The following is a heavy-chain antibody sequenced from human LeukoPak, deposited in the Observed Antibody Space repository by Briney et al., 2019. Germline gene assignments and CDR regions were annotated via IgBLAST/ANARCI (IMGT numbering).Heavy chain of an antibody. CDR1: GFTFSSYW. D-gene: IGHD2-15*01. CDR2: IKQDGSEK. Sequence: QPGGSLRPSCAASGFTFSSYWMSWVRQAPGKGLERVANIKQDGSEKYYVDSVKGRFTISRDNAKNSLYLQMNSLRAEDTAVYYCAREYCSGGSCYEIDYWGQGTLVTVSS. V-gene: IGHV3-7*01. J-gene: IGHJ4*02. CDR3: AREYCSGGSCYEIDY.